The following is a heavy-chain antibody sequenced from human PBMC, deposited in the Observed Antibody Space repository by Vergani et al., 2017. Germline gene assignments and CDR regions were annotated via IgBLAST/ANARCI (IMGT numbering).Heavy chain of an antibody. D-gene: IGHD1-14*01. CDR3: ARHNTGLTPFDP. V-gene: IGHV5-10-1*03. J-gene: IGHJ5*02. CDR1: GYSFTSYW. Sequence: EVQLVQSGAEVKKPGESLRISCKGSGYSFTSYWISWVRQMPGKGLEWMGRIDPSDSYTNYSPSFKGHVTISADKSISTAYRQWSSLKASDTAMYYCARHNTGLTPFDPWGQGTLVTVSS. CDR2: IDPSDSYT.